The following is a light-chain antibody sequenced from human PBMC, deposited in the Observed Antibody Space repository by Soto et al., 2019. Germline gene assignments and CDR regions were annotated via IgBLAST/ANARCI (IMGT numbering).Light chain of an antibody. J-gene: IGKJ4*01. Sequence: EIGLTQSPGTLSLSPGERATLSCRASQSVSSSYLAWYQQKPGQAPRLLIYGASSRATGIPDRFSGSASGTDFTITISRLEPEDCAVYYCQQYGSSLALTLGGGTKVEIK. V-gene: IGKV3-20*01. CDR3: QQYGSSLALT. CDR2: GAS. CDR1: QSVSSSY.